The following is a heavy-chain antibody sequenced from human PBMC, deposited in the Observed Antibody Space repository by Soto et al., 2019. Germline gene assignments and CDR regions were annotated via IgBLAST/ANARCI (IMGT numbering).Heavy chain of an antibody. Sequence: SETLSLTCTVSGGSISSSSYYWGWIRQPPGKGLEWIGSIYYSGSTYYNPSLKSRVTISVDTSKNQFSLKLSSVTAADTAVYYCASSPYYYGSGSHPDWSDPWGQGTLVTVSS. CDR2: IYYSGST. V-gene: IGHV4-39*01. J-gene: IGHJ5*02. CDR1: GGSISSSSYY. CDR3: ASSPYYYGSGSHPDWSDP. D-gene: IGHD3-10*01.